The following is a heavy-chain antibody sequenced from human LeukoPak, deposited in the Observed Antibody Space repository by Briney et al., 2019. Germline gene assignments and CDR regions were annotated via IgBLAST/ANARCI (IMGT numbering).Heavy chain of an antibody. D-gene: IGHD3-10*01. V-gene: IGHV3-30*18. Sequence: GGSLRLSCAASGFTFSSYGMHWVRQAPGKGLEWVAVISYDGSNKYYADSVKGRFTISSDNSKNTLYLQMNSLRAEDTAVYYCAKAPTMVVWYFDYWGQRTLVTVSS. CDR3: AKAPTMVVWYFDY. CDR2: ISYDGSNK. CDR1: GFTFSSYG. J-gene: IGHJ4*02.